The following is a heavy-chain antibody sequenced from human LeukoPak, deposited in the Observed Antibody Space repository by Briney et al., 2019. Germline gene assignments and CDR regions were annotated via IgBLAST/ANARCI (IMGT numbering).Heavy chain of an antibody. CDR3: ARDRVISGGWPYSGSYDRDQDEVGFDY. CDR1: GGSISRNNYY. CDR2: IYYSGST. Sequence: PSETLSLTCTASGGSISRNNYYWGWIRQPPGKGLEWIGSIYYSGSTYYNPSLKSRVTISVDTSKNQFSLKLSSVTAADTAVYYCARDRVISGGWPYSGSYDRDQDEVGFDYWGQGTLVTVSS. V-gene: IGHV4-39*07. D-gene: IGHD1-26*01. J-gene: IGHJ4*02.